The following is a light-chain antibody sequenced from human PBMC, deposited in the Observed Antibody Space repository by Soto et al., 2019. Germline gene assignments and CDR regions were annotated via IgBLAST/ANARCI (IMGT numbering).Light chain of an antibody. CDR2: GNT. CDR3: QSYDTSLSGSV. V-gene: IGLV1-40*01. J-gene: IGLJ3*02. Sequence: QSVLTQPPSVSGAPGQRVTISCTGSSSNIGAGYDVHWYQQLPGTAPKLLIYGNTNRPSGVPDRFSGSKSATSASLAMTGLQAEDEADYYCQSYDTSLSGSVFGGGTKVTVL. CDR1: SSNIGAGYD.